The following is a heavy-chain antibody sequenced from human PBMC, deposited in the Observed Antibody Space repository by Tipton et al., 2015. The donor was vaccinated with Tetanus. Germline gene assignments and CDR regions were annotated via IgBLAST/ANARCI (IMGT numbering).Heavy chain of an antibody. CDR1: GGSFSTYI. V-gene: IGHV1-69*06. J-gene: IGHJ4*02. CDR3: ARDVTSRGFVVVTAWSDY. CDR2: IIPVFGTI. D-gene: IGHD2-21*02. Sequence: QSGPEVKKPGSSVKVSCETSGGSFSTYITSWVRQAPGQGLEWMGSIIPVFGTITYAQKFKGRFTITADKSTSTAHMSLSSLRSEDTAVYYCARDVTSRGFVVVTAWSDYWGQGTLVTVSS.